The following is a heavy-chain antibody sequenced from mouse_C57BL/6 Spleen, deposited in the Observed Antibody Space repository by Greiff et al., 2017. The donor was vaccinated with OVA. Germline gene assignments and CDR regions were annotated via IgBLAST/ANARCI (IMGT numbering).Heavy chain of an antibody. J-gene: IGHJ2*01. CDR2: INPSTGGT. CDR1: GYSFTGYY. Sequence: EVQLQQSGPELVKPGASVKISCTASGYSFTGYYMNWVKQSPEKSLEWIGEINPSTGGTTYNQKFKAKTTLTVDKSSSTAYMQLKSLTSEDSADYYCACCSLGRGFDYWGQGTTLTVSS. CDR3: ACCSLGRGFDY. D-gene: IGHD2-10*02. V-gene: IGHV1-42*01.